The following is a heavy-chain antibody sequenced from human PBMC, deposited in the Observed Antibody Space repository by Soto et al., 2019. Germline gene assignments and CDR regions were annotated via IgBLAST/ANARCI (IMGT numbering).Heavy chain of an antibody. CDR2: IYYTGTT. D-gene: IGHD2-2*01. CDR3: SPRNHYFDS. Sequence: SSPLSLTFSFSRGSIRSYYWSWIRQPPGKGLEWIGYIYYTGTTKYNSRNSLFLQMNSLRAGDTAVYYCVKDGGYCSSTTCYSPRNHYFDSWGQGTLVTVSS. J-gene: IGHJ4*02. CDR1: RGSIRSYY. V-gene: IGHV4-59*01.